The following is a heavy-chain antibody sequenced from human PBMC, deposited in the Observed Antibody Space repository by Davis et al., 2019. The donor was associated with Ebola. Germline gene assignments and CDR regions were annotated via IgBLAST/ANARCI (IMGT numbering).Heavy chain of an antibody. CDR2: INAGNGNT. Sequence: SVKVSCKASGYIFTTYAIHWVRQAPGQRLEWMGWINAGNGNTKYSQKFQNRLIITRDTSASTAFMELSSLRSEDTAVYFCARNTVVTRVIDYWGQGALVTVSS. J-gene: IGHJ4*02. CDR1: GYIFTTYA. CDR3: ARNTVVTRVIDY. V-gene: IGHV1-3*01. D-gene: IGHD4-23*01.